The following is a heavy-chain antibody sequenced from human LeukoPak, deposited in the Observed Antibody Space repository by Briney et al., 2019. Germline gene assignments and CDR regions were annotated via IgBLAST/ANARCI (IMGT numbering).Heavy chain of an antibody. CDR2: IKKDGSEK. D-gene: IGHD2/OR15-2a*01. CDR3: ARLNIDLWHFDY. Sequence: GGSLKLSCEASGFTFSNYWMTWVRQAPGKGLECVANIKKDGSEKYYVDSVKGRLSVSRDNAKNSLYLQIGSLRAEDTGVYYRARLNIDLWHFDYWGQGALVTVSS. V-gene: IGHV3-7*05. CDR1: GFTFSNYW. J-gene: IGHJ4*02.